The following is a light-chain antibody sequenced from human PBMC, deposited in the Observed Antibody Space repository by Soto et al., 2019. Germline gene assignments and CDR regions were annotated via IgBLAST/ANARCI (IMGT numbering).Light chain of an antibody. CDR2: DIS. J-gene: IGLJ2*01. CDR3: LLAYSGDREV. Sequence: QAVVTQEPSLTVSPGGTVTLTCGSSTGAVTSGHYPYWFQQKPGQAPRTLIYDISNKHSWTPARFSGSLLGGKAALTLSGAQPQDEDDYYCLLAYSGDREVFGGGTKLTVL. V-gene: IGLV7-46*01. CDR1: TGAVTSGHY.